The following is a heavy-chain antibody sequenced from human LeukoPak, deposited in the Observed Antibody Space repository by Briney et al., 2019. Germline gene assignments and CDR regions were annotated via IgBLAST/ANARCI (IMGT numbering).Heavy chain of an antibody. CDR2: ISGSGGST. V-gene: IGHV3-23*01. CDR3: AKLVDTAVVISYCGGDCYPDY. J-gene: IGHJ4*02. CDR1: GFTFSSYA. D-gene: IGHD2-21*02. Sequence: RPGGSLRLSCAASGFTFSSYAMSWVRQAPGKGLEWVSVISGSGGSTYYADSVKGRFTISRDNSKNTLYLQMNSLRAEDTALYYCAKLVDTAVVISYCGGDCYPDYWGQGILVTVSS.